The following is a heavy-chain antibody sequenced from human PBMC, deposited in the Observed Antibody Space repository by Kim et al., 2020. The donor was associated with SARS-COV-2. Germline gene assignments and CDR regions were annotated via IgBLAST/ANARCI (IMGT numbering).Heavy chain of an antibody. CDR1: GFTFSSYA. Sequence: GGSLRLSCAASGFTFSSYAMSWVRQAPGKGLEWVSAISGSGGSTYYADSVKGRFTISRDNSKNTLYLQMNSLRAEDTAVYYCAKGVLIAAAISDAFDIWGQGTMVTVSS. V-gene: IGHV3-23*01. CDR2: ISGSGGST. CDR3: AKGVLIAAAISDAFDI. D-gene: IGHD6-13*01. J-gene: IGHJ3*02.